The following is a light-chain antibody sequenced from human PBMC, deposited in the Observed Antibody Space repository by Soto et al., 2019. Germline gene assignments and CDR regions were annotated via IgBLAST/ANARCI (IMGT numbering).Light chain of an antibody. CDR2: EAS. CDR1: QSISRW. Sequence: DIQMTQSPATLSASLGDSVTSXXRASQSISRWLTWYQQKPGKAPKVXIYEASNLESGVPSRFSGSGSGTEFTLTIGGLQPDDFATYYCQQFKSYPITFGQGTRLEIK. J-gene: IGKJ5*01. CDR3: QQFKSYPIT. V-gene: IGKV1-5*01.